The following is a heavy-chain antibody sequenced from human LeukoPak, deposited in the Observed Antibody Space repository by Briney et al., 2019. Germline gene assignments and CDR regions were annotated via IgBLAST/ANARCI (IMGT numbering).Heavy chain of an antibody. CDR1: GGSISGSTYY. D-gene: IGHD3-22*01. Sequence: PSETLSLTCDVSGGSISGSTYYWSWIRQPPGKGLEWIGEINHSGSTNYNPSLKSRVTISVDTSKNQFSLKLSSVTAADTAVYYCARVYYDSSGYSQYYFDYWGQGTLVTVSS. CDR3: ARVYYDSSGYSQYYFDY. CDR2: INHSGST. J-gene: IGHJ4*02. V-gene: IGHV4-34*01.